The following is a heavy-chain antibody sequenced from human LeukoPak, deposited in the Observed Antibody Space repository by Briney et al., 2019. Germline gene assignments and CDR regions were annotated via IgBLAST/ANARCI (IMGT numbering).Heavy chain of an antibody. CDR2: INPNNGGT. V-gene: IGHV1-2*02. J-gene: IGHJ4*02. Sequence: ASVKVSCKASGYIFTDYYIHWVRQAPGQGLEWMGWINPNNGGTNNAQKFQGRVTMTRDTSISTAYMELSRLTSDDTAVYYCARFYCSSTSCSDVGTGGYWGQGTLVTVSS. D-gene: IGHD2-2*01. CDR3: ARFYCSSTSCSDVGTGGY. CDR1: GYIFTDYY.